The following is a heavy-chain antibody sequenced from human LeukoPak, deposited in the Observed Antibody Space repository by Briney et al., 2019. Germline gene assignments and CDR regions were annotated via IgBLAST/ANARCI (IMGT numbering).Heavy chain of an antibody. V-gene: IGHV3-30*03. CDR1: GFTFSSYG. Sequence: GGSLRLSCAASGFTFSSYGMHWVRQAPGKALEWVAVISYDGSNKYYADSVKGRFTMSRDDSRNTLYLQMGSLRPEDTAVYYCARDGKAINDYWGQGTLVTVSS. D-gene: IGHD2-2*02. CDR2: ISYDGSNK. J-gene: IGHJ4*02. CDR3: ARDGKAINDY.